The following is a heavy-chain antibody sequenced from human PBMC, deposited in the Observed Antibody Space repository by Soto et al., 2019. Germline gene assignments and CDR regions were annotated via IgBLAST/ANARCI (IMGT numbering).Heavy chain of an antibody. CDR3: ASWLKEAGIGGNSYYGTDV. CDR1: GGTFSSYA. D-gene: IGHD6-19*01. J-gene: IGHJ6*02. Sequence: QVQLVQSGAEVKKPGSSVQVSCKASGGTFSSYAFSWVRQAPGQGLEWVGGIIPIFGTADYAQKFQGRVTISADESTSTVHMELSSVRSEDTAVYYCASWLKEAGIGGNSYYGTDVWGQGTTVTVSS. CDR2: IIPIFGTA. V-gene: IGHV1-69*12.